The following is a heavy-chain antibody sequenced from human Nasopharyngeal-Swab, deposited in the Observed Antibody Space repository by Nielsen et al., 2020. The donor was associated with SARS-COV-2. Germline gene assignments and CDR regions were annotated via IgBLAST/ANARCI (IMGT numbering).Heavy chain of an antibody. CDR2: IKQGGGER. CDR3: AREANDYSNYRRGTEWFDP. CDR1: GFNFSSYS. J-gene: IGHJ5*02. V-gene: IGHV3-7*01. D-gene: IGHD4-11*01. Sequence: GESLKISCAVSGFNFSSYSMSWVRQAPGKGLEWLATIKQGGGERYYVDSVKGRFTISSDNATNSVYLQINSLRAEDTAVYYCAREANDYSNYRRGTEWFDPWGQGTLVTVSS.